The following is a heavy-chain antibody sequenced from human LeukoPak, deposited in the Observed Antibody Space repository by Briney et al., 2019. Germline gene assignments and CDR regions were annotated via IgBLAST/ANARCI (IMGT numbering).Heavy chain of an antibody. V-gene: IGHV1-2*02. CDR2: INPNSGGT. CDR1: GYTFTGYY. J-gene: IGHJ6*03. D-gene: IGHD6-13*01. Sequence: GASVKVSCKASGYTFTGYYMHWVRQAPGQGLEWMGWINPNSGGTNYAQKFQGRVTMTRDTSISTAYMELSRLRSDDTAVYYCARAGEQQLVSTDYYYYYMDVWGKGTTVTVSS. CDR3: ARAGEQQLVSTDYYYYYMDV.